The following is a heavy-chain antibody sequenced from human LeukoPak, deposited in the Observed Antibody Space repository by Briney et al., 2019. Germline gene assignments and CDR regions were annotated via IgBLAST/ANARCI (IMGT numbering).Heavy chain of an antibody. CDR3: ARQSGTYWGLDY. CDR1: GYTFTDYY. Sequence: EASVKVSCKASGYTFTDYYIHWVRLAPGHGLEWLGWMNVKTGATSSAQRFPGRFTMTRDTSIGTASMEFSSLTSDDTAVYYCARQSGTYWGLDYWGQGTLVTVSS. CDR2: MNVKTGAT. J-gene: IGHJ4*02. D-gene: IGHD1-26*01. V-gene: IGHV1-2*02.